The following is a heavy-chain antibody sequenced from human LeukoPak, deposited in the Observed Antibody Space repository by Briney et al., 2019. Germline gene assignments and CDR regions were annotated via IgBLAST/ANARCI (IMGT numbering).Heavy chain of an antibody. CDR2: ISSSSIYI. D-gene: IGHD6-13*01. CDR1: GFTLSTYS. J-gene: IGHJ4*02. V-gene: IGHV3-21*01. CDR3: ARFDAAAGTGFDS. Sequence: GGSLRLSCAASGFTLSTYSLNWVRQAPGKGLEWVSSISSSSIYIYYANSVKGRFTVSRDNAKSSLSLQMNSLRAEDTALYYCARFDAAAGTGFDSWGQGILVTVSS.